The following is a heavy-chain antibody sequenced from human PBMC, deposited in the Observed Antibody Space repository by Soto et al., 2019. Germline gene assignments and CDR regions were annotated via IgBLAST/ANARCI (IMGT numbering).Heavy chain of an antibody. CDR3: ARITMVRGVTEFDY. J-gene: IGHJ4*02. CDR1: GGTFSSYT. Sequence: QVQLVQSGAEVKKPGSSVKVSCKASGGTFSSYTISWVRQAPGQGLEWMGRIIPIRGIANYAQKFQGRVTITADKSTSTAYMELSSLRSEDTAVYYCARITMVRGVTEFDYWGQGTLVTVSS. V-gene: IGHV1-69*02. D-gene: IGHD3-10*01. CDR2: IIPIRGIA.